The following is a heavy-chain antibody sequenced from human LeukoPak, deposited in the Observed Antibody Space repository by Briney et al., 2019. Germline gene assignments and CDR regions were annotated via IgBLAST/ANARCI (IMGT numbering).Heavy chain of an antibody. CDR2: ISGSGGST. CDR3: AKDRPLYSSSWYLSYYYYGMDV. Sequence: PGGSLRLSCAASGFTFSSYAMSWVRQAPGKGLEWVSAISGSGGSTYYADSVKGRFTIPRDNSKNTLYLQMNSLRAEDTAVYYCAKDRPLYSSSWYLSYYYYGMDVWGQGTTVTVSS. CDR1: GFTFSSYA. V-gene: IGHV3-23*01. J-gene: IGHJ6*02. D-gene: IGHD6-13*01.